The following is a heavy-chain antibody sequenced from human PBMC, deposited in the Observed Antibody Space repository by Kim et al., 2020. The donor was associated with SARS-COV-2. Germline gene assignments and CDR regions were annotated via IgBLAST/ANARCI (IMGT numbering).Heavy chain of an antibody. CDR1: GFTFSSYE. D-gene: IGHD6-13*01. CDR2: ISSSGSTI. J-gene: IGHJ4*02. CDR3: ASYDALAAAGPAFDY. Sequence: GGSLRLSCAASGFTFSSYEMNWVRQAPGKGLEWVSYISSSGSTIYYADSVKGRFTISRDNAKNSLYLQMNSLRAEDTAVYYCASYDALAAAGPAFDYWGQGTLVTVSS. V-gene: IGHV3-48*03.